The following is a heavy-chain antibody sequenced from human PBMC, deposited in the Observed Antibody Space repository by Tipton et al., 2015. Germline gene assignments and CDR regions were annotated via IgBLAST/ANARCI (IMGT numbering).Heavy chain of an antibody. CDR3: VRDNYGGNSGFFDY. CDR2: IRAYNGNT. J-gene: IGHJ4*02. CDR1: GYTFTTYG. V-gene: IGHV1-18*01. D-gene: IGHD4-23*01. Sequence: QLVQSGAEVKKPGASVKVSCKASGYTFTTYGISWVRQAPGQGLEWMGWIRAYNGNTNYAQKLQGRVTMTIDTSTSTAYMEVRSLRSDDTAVYYGVRDNYGGNSGFFDYWGQGTLVTVSS.